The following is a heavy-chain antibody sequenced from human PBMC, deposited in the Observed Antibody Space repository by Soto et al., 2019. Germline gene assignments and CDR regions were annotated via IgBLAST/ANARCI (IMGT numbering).Heavy chain of an antibody. CDR3: ARDRGGLSHYYYYMDV. CDR1: GYAFTSYG. D-gene: IGHD3-10*01. CDR2: ISTYNGNT. V-gene: IGHV1-18*01. J-gene: IGHJ6*03. Sequence: ASVKVSCKASGYAFTSYGISWVRQAPGRGLEWMGWISTYNGNTNYAQKLQGRVTMTTDTSTSTAYMELRSLRSDDTAVYYCARDRGGLSHYYYYMDVWGKGTTVTVSS.